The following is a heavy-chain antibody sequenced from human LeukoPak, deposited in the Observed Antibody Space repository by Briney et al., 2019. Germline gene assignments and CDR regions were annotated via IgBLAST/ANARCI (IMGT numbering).Heavy chain of an antibody. V-gene: IGHV3-66*01. Sequence: GGSLRLSCAASGLTVSYNYMRWVRQAPGKGLEWVSVIYSGGGTYYADSVKGRFTISRDNSKNTLYLQMNSLRVEDTAVYYCARSDCGGDCYSLDSWGQGTLVTVSS. D-gene: IGHD2-21*02. CDR1: GLTVSYNY. CDR3: ARSDCGGDCYSLDS. J-gene: IGHJ4*02. CDR2: IYSGGGT.